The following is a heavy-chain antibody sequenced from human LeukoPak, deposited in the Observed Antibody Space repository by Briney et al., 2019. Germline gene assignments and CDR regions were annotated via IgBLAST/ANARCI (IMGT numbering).Heavy chain of an antibody. CDR3: ARGLRLRFLEETYGMDV. Sequence: GGSLRLSCAASGFTFSSYSMTWVRQAPGKGLGWVSYISSSSSTIYYADSVKGRFTISRDNAKNSLYLQMNSLRAEDTAVYYCARGLRLRFLEETYGMDVWGQGTTVTVSS. D-gene: IGHD3-3*01. CDR1: GFTFSSYS. J-gene: IGHJ6*02. CDR2: ISSSSSTI. V-gene: IGHV3-48*01.